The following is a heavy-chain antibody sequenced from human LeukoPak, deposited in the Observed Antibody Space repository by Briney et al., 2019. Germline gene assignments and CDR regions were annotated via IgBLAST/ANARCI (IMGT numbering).Heavy chain of an antibody. V-gene: IGHV3-33*06. Sequence: GRSLRLSCAASGFTFSSYGMHWVRQAPGKGLEWVAVIWYDGSNKYYADSVKGRFTISRDNSKNTLYLQMNSLRAEDTAVYYCAKDLMRIYSYGSGSYYNPSMVGMDVWGQGATVTVSS. CDR1: GFTFSSYG. CDR2: IWYDGSNK. J-gene: IGHJ6*02. D-gene: IGHD3-10*01. CDR3: AKDLMRIYSYGSGSYYNPSMVGMDV.